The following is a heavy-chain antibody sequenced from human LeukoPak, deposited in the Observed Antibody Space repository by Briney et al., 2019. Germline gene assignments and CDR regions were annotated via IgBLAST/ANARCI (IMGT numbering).Heavy chain of an antibody. J-gene: IGHJ4*02. CDR2: INPNSGGT. V-gene: IGHV1-2*02. D-gene: IGHD6-13*01. CDR3: ARDRRASSSWYDY. CDR1: GYTFTGYY. Sequence: ASVKVPCKASGYTFTGYYMHWVRQAPGQGLEWMGWINPNSGGTNYAQKFQGRVTMTRDTSISTAYMELSRLRSDDTAVYYCARDRRASSSWYDYWGQGTLVTVSS.